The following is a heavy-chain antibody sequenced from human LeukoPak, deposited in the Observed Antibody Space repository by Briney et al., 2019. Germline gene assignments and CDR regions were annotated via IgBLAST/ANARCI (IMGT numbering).Heavy chain of an antibody. V-gene: IGHV1-2*02. CDR2: INPNSGGT. J-gene: IGHJ5*02. CDR1: GYTFTGYY. Sequence: ASVKVSCKASGYTFTGYYMHWVRQAPGQGLEWMGWINPNSGGTNYAQKFQGRVTMARDTSISTAYVELSRLRSDDTAVYYCARDADPISLVPAANWFDPWGQGTLVTVSS. CDR3: ARDADPISLVPAANWFDP. D-gene: IGHD2-2*01.